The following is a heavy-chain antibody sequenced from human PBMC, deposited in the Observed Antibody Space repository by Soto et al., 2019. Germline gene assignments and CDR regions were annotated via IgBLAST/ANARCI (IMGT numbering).Heavy chain of an antibody. CDR1: GGTFSSYA. D-gene: IGHD3-10*01. CDR3: AGVTIVRGDLRVFAI. Sequence: QVQLVQSGAEVKKPGSSVKVSCKASGGTFSSYAISWLRQAPGQGLEWMGGIIPIFGTANYAQTFQGRVRITADEATSTAYMELSSLRSEDTTVYYCAGVTIVRGDLRVFAIWGQGTMVTVSS. CDR2: IIPIFGTA. J-gene: IGHJ3*02. V-gene: IGHV1-69*01.